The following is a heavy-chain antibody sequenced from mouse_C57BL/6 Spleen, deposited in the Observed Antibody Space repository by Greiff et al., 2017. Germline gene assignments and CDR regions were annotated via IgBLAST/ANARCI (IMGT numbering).Heavy chain of an antibody. CDR3: ARGYGSSDAMDY. V-gene: IGHV1-69*01. CDR1: GYTFTSYW. Sequence: QVQLQQPGAELVMPGASVKLSCKASGYTFTSYWMHWVKQRPGQGLEWIGEIDPSDSYTNYNQKFKGKSTLTVDKSSSTAYMQVSSLTSEDSAVYYCARGYGSSDAMDYWGQGTSVTVSS. CDR2: IDPSDSYT. D-gene: IGHD1-1*01. J-gene: IGHJ4*01.